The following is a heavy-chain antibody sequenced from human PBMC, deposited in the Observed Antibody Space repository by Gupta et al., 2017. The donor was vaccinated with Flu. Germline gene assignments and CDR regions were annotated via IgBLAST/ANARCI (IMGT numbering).Heavy chain of an antibody. CDR2: VDHVGST. D-gene: IGHD1-1*01. CDR3: ARGGNGPRLGS. J-gene: IGHJ5*02. V-gene: IGHV4-34*01. CDR1: GGSFSGYF. Sequence: QVQLQQWGAGLLKPSETLSLTCAVYGGSFSGYFWTWIRQPPGKGLEWIGEVDHVGSTNYSPSLRSRVTISVDTSKNQLSLNLSSVTAADTAVYYCARGGNGPRLGSWGQGTLVTVSS.